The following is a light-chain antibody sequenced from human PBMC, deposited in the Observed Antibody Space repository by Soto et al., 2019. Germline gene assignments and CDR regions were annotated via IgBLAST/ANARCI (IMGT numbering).Light chain of an antibody. V-gene: IGLV1-47*01. CDR1: SSNIGSNY. Sequence: QSVLTQPPSASGTPGQRVTISVSGSSSNIGSNYVYWYEHLPGTAPKLLIYRNNQRPSGVPDRFSGSKSGTSASLAISGLRSEDEADYYCATWDDSRYGVFGGGTKLTVL. J-gene: IGLJ2*01. CDR2: RNN. CDR3: ATWDDSRYGV.